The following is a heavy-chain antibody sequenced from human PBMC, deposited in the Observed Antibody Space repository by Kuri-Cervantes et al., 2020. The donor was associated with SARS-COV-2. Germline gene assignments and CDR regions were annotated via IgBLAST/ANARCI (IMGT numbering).Heavy chain of an antibody. J-gene: IGHJ6*03. Sequence: SGPTLVNPTETLTLTCTVSGFSLSNARMGVSWIRQPPGKALEWLAHIFSNDEKSYSTSLKSRLTISKDTSKSQVVLTMTNMDPVDTATYYCARTTGYCTGGVCYKDSYYYYYMDVWGKGTTVTVSS. D-gene: IGHD2-8*02. CDR2: IFSNDEK. CDR1: GFSLSNARMG. V-gene: IGHV2-26*01. CDR3: ARTTGYCTGGVCYKDSYYYYYMDV.